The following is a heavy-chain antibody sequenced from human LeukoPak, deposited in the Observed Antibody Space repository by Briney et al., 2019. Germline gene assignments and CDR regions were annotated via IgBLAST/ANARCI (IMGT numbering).Heavy chain of an antibody. V-gene: IGHV3-73*01. CDR2: IRSKANSYAT. Sequence: GGSLRLSCAASGFTFSGSAMHWVRQASGKGLEWVGRIRSKANSYATAYAASVKGRFTISRDDSKNTAYLQMNSLKTEDTAVYYCTRPASPVYRDYYYYYYMGVWGKGTTVTVSS. D-gene: IGHD2-2*02. CDR3: TRPASPVYRDYYYYYYMGV. J-gene: IGHJ6*03. CDR1: GFTFSGSA.